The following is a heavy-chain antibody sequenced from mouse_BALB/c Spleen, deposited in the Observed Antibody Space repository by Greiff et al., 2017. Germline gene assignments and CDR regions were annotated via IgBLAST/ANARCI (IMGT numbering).Heavy chain of an antibody. CDR3: AREGNYGNYVGYFDV. J-gene: IGHJ1*01. CDR2: ISYSGST. D-gene: IGHD2-1*01. V-gene: IGHV3-2*02. Sequence: VQLQQSGPGLVKPSQSLSLTCTVTGYSITSDYAWNWIRQFPGNKLEWMGYISYSGSTSYNPSLKSRISITRDTSKNQFFLQLNSVTTEDTATYYCAREGNYGNYVGYFDVWGAGTTVTVSS. CDR1: GYSITSDYA.